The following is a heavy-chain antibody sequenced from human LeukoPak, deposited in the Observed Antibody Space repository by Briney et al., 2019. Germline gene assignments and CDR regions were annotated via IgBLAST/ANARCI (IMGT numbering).Heavy chain of an antibody. Sequence: GASVTLSFKCSASTFTGYYFHWVRQPPGQGLEWVGMINPKSGDTNYAQKFQGRVTMSRDTSISTAYMELSRLRSDGTAVYYCARDITFGGVIVNGFDVWGQGTMVTVSS. CDR3: ARDITFGGVIVNGFDV. V-gene: IGHV1-2*02. D-gene: IGHD3-16*02. CDR1: ASTFTGYY. CDR2: INPKSGDT. J-gene: IGHJ3*01.